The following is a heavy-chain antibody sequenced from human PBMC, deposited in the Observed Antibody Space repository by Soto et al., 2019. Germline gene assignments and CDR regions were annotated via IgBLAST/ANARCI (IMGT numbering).Heavy chain of an antibody. V-gene: IGHV3-11*01. CDR2: ISGSGIA. CDR3: ARDQEVVWV. CDR1: GFTFSDYF. J-gene: IGHJ4*02. D-gene: IGHD1-26*01. Sequence: PGGSLRLSCAASGFTFSDYFMSWIRQAPGKGLEWVSYISGSGIAYYADSVKGRFTISRDNAKNSLYLQMNSLRADDTAVYYCARDQEVVWVWGQGTLVTVSS.